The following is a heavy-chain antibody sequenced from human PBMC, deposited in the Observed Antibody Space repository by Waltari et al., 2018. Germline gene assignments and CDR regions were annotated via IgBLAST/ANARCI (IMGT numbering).Heavy chain of an antibody. Sequence: EVQLVESGGGLVQPGGSLRLSCAASGFAFSTDWMTWVRQAPGKGLEWVANIKADGSVKHYVDSWKGRFTISRDNARNSLYLQMNSLRAEDTAVYYCTRDSSPGSQTSGWFDAFDIWGQGARVTVSA. CDR3: TRDSSPGSQTSGWFDAFDI. J-gene: IGHJ3*02. D-gene: IGHD6-19*01. V-gene: IGHV3-7*01. CDR1: GFAFSTDW. CDR2: IKADGSVK.